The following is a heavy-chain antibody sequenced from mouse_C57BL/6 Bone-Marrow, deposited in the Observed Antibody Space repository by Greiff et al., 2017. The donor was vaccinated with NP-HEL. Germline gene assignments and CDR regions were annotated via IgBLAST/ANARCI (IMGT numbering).Heavy chain of an antibody. D-gene: IGHD2-5*01. CDR1: GYTFTDYY. Sequence: EVQLQQSGPELVKPGASVKISCTASGYTFTDYYMYWVKQSPGKSLEWIGDINPNNGGTSYNQKFKGQATLTVDKASSTAYMQLRSLTSEDSAVYYCARSHYYSNLYAMDYWGQGTAVTVSA. CDR2: INPNNGGT. J-gene: IGHJ4*01. V-gene: IGHV1-26*01. CDR3: ARSHYYSNLYAMDY.